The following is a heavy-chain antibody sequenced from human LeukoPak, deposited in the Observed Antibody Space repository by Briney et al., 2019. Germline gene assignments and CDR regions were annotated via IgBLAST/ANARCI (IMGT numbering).Heavy chain of an antibody. CDR3: ARDGEYSGSYYILLY. Sequence: ASVKVSCTASGGTFSIHAFSWVRQAPGQGLEWLGWINPNSGGTNYAQNFQGRVTMTRDTSISTVYMELSRLRSDDTAVYYCARDGEYSGSYYILLYWGQGTLVTVSS. V-gene: IGHV1-2*02. CDR2: INPNSGGT. CDR1: GGTFSIHA. D-gene: IGHD1-26*01. J-gene: IGHJ4*02.